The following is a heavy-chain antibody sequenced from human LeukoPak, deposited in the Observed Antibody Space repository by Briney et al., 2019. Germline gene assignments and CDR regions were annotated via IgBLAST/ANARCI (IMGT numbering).Heavy chain of an antibody. CDR3: ARRPPFRLTMVRAYNY. J-gene: IGHJ4*02. D-gene: IGHD3-10*01. Sequence: ASVKVSCKASGYTFTSYDINWVRQATGQGLEWMGWMNPNSGNTGYAQKFQGRVTMTRNTSISTAYMELSSLRSEDTAVYYSARRPPFRLTMVRAYNYWGQGTLVTVSS. CDR1: GYTFTSYD. V-gene: IGHV1-8*01. CDR2: MNPNSGNT.